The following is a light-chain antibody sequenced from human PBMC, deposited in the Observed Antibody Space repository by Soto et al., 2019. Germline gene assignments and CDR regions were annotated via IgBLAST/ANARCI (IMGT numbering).Light chain of an antibody. V-gene: IGKV3-11*01. CDR3: QQRSNWPKT. CDR1: LNVNSY. Sequence: EAVLTQSPATLSLSPEERATLSCRASLNVNSYLAWYQQKPGQAPRLLIYDASNRATGIPARFSGSGSGTDFTLTISSLEPEDFAVYYCQQRSNWPKTFGQGTKVDI. J-gene: IGKJ1*01. CDR2: DAS.